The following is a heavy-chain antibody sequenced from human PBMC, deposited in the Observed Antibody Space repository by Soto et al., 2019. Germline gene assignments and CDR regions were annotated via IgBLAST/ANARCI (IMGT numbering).Heavy chain of an antibody. D-gene: IGHD3-3*01. CDR2: IYPGDSDT. CDR3: SCPERYDFWSGYFYAY. Sequence: GESLKISCKGSGYSFTTYWIGWVRQMPGRGLEWMGIIYPGDSDTRYSPSFQGQVTISADQSINTAYLQWSSLKASDTAMYYFSCPERYDFWSGYFYAYWGQGTLVTVSS. CDR1: GYSFTTYW. J-gene: IGHJ4*02. V-gene: IGHV5-51*01.